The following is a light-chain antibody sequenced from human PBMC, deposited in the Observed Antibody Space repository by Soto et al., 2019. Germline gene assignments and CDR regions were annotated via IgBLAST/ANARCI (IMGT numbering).Light chain of an antibody. V-gene: IGKV1-39*01. CDR2: AAS. Sequence: DSQMTQSPSSLCPSVGDRVTITCRASQSISSYLNWYQQKLGKAPKLLIYAASSLQSGVPSRFSGSGSGTDFTLTISSLQPEDFATYYCQQCYSTPLTFGGGTKVDIK. CDR1: QSISSY. J-gene: IGKJ4*01. CDR3: QQCYSTPLT.